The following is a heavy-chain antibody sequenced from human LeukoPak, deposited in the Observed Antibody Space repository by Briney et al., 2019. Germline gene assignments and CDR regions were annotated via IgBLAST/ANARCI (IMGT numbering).Heavy chain of an antibody. V-gene: IGHV1-46*01. Sequence: ASVKVSCKASGYTFTSYYMHWVRQAPGQGLEWMGIITPSGGSTSYAQKFQGRVTMTRDTSTSTVYMELSSLRSEDTAVYYCARDPRKTPTLFYYGMDVWGQGTTVTVSS. CDR1: GYTFTSYY. CDR2: ITPSGGST. J-gene: IGHJ6*02. D-gene: IGHD1-14*01. CDR3: ARDPRKTPTLFYYGMDV.